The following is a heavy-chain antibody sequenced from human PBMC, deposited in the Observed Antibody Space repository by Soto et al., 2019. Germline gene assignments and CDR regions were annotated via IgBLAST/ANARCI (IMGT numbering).Heavy chain of an antibody. CDR1: GFTFSSYW. V-gene: IGHV3-74*01. J-gene: IGHJ6*02. CDR2: INSDGSST. D-gene: IGHD6-19*01. Sequence: GGSLRLSCAASGFTFSSYWMHWVRQAPGKGLVWVSRINSDGSSTSYADSVKGRFTISRDNAKNTLYLQMNSLRAEDTAVYYCARASGWHDYYYYGMDVWGQGTTVTVSS. CDR3: ARASGWHDYYYYGMDV.